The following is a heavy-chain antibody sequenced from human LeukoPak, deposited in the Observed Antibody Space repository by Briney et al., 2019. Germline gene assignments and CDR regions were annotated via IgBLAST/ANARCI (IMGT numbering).Heavy chain of an antibody. V-gene: IGHV3-20*04. CDR2: INWNGGST. J-gene: IGHJ6*03. CDR1: GFTFDDYG. CDR3: ARDTVPAGYYYYYYMDV. Sequence: GGSLRLSCAASGFTFDDYGMSWVRQAPAKGQEWVSGINWNGGSTGYADSVKGRFTISRDNAKNSLYLQMNSLRAEDTALYYCARDTVPAGYYYYYYMDVWGKGTTVTVSS. D-gene: IGHD2-2*01.